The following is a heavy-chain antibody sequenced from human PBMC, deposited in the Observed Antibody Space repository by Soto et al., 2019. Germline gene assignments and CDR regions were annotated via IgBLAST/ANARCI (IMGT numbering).Heavy chain of an antibody. V-gene: IGHV4-61*01. D-gene: IGHD3-16*01. Sequence: PSETLSLTCTVSGGSVSSGSYYWSWIRQPPGKGLEWIGHIYYSGSTNYNPSLKSRVTISVDTSKNQFSLKLSSVTAADTAVYYCVRDTMGVWGQGTTVTVSS. CDR1: GGSVSSGSYY. CDR2: IYYSGST. CDR3: VRDTMGV. J-gene: IGHJ6*02.